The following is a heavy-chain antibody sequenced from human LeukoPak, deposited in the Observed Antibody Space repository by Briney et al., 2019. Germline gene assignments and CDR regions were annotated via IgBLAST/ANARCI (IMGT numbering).Heavy chain of an antibody. CDR1: GFTFSSYG. CDR3: AKSVVRGDGYYYGMDV. D-gene: IGHD2-21*01. J-gene: IGHJ6*02. V-gene: IGHV3-30*18. Sequence: GGSLRLSCAASGFTFSSYGMHWVRQAPGQGLEWVAVISYDGSNKYYADSVKGRFTISRDNSKNTLYLQMNSLRAEDTAVYYCAKSVVRGDGYYYGMDVWGQGTTVTVSS. CDR2: ISYDGSNK.